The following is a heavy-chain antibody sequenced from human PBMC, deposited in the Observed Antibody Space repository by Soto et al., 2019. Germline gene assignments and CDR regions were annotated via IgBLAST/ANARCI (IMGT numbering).Heavy chain of an antibody. CDR2: ISYDGSNK. D-gene: IGHD3-3*01. CDR3: AKDSRRAYYDFWSGYYSYYYYYGMDV. CDR1: GFTFSSYG. V-gene: IGHV3-30*18. Sequence: QVQLVESGGGVVQPGRSLRLSCAASGFTFSSYGMHWVRQAPGKGLEWVAVISYDGSNKYYADSVKGRFTISRDNSKNTLYLQMTSLRAEDTAVYYCAKDSRRAYYDFWSGYYSYYYYYGMDVWGQGTTVTVSS. J-gene: IGHJ6*02.